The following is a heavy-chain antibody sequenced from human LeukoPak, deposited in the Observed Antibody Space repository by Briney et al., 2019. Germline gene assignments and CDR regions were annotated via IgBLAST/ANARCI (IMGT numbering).Heavy chain of an antibody. CDR3: ARDITVAGTSGVDY. D-gene: IGHD6-19*01. V-gene: IGHV3-21*01. J-gene: IGHJ4*02. CDR2: ISSSSSYI. CDR1: GFTFSSYW. Sequence: GGSLRLSCAASGFTFSSYWMSWVRQAPGKGLEWVSSISSSSSYIYYADSVKGRFTISRDNAKNSLYPQMNSLRAEDTAVYYCARDITVAGTSGVDYWGQGTLVTVSS.